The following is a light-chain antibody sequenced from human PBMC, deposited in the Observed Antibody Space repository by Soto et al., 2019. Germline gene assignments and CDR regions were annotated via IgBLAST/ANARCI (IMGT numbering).Light chain of an antibody. CDR1: SSDVGGYNY. CDR3: SSYVASNNFVV. J-gene: IGLJ2*01. Sequence: QSALTQPPSASGSPGQSVTISCTGTSSDVGGYNYVSWYQQHPGKAPKLIIYEVSQRPSGVPDRFSGSKSGNTASLTVSGLQAGDEADYYCSSYVASNNFVVFGGGTKLTVL. V-gene: IGLV2-8*01. CDR2: EVS.